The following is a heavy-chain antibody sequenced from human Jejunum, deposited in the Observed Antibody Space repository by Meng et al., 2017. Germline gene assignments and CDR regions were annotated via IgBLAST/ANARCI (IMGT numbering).Heavy chain of an antibody. CDR2: FGSGGT. J-gene: IGHJ4*02. CDR1: GFTLTSSA. V-gene: IGHV3-23*04. D-gene: IGHD5-24*01. Sequence: EVQLVESGGGPVPQCGSLNCTCAVSGFTLTSSAIYWLRQAPGKRLEWVSAFGSGGTYYSDSVQGRFAISRDISKNTVYLQLNSLRPEDTATYYCAKGIMRVEYGPVESWGQRTLVTVSS. CDR3: AKGIMRVEYGPVES.